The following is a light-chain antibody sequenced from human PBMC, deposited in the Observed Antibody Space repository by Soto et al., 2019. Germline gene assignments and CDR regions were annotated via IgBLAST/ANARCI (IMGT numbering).Light chain of an antibody. CDR2: EVT. CDR3: SSYTSRSTLV. J-gene: IGLJ1*01. CDR1: SSDVGGYNY. Sequence: QSALTQPASLSGSPGQSITISCTGTSSDVGGYNYVSWYQQHPGKAPKLMIYEVTNRPSGVSNRFSGSKSGNTASLTISGLQAEDEADYYCSSYTSRSTLVFGTGNKVTVL. V-gene: IGLV2-14*01.